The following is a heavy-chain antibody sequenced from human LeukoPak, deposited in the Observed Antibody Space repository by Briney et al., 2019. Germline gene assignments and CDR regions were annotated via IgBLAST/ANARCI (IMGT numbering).Heavy chain of an antibody. CDR2: IRSKARSYAT. D-gene: IGHD5-12*01. CDR1: GFSFSTSG. V-gene: IGHV3-73*01. J-gene: IGHJ4*02. Sequence: AGGPLRLSCAASGFSFSTSGMHWVRQASGKGLEWVGRIRSKARSYATTYAESVKGRFTISRDDSKNTAYLQMNSLKTEDTAVYYCTSQVDEGYWGQGTLVTVSS. CDR3: TSQVDEGY.